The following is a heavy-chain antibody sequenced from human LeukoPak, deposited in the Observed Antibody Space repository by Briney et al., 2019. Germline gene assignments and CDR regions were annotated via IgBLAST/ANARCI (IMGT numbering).Heavy chain of an antibody. CDR1: GGSISSSSYY. CDR3: ARARRGVMGDFDY. V-gene: IGHV4-39*01. Sequence: TSETLSLTCTVSGGSISSSSYYWGWIRQPPGKGLEWIGSIYYSGSTYYNPSLKSRVTISVDTSKNQFSLKLSSVTAADTAVYYCARARRGVMGDFDYWGQGTLVTVSS. D-gene: IGHD3-16*01. J-gene: IGHJ4*02. CDR2: IYYSGST.